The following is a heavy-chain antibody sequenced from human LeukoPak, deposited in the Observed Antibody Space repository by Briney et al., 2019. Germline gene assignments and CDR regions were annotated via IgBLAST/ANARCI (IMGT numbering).Heavy chain of an antibody. V-gene: IGHV5-51*01. CDR2: IYCGDSDT. Sequence: AGESLKISCKASGNSFTSYCIAWVRQMPGKGLEWMGIIYCGDSDTRYSPSFQGQVTISADKSISIAYLQWSSLKATDTAMYYCPSGLSLARHFNYWGQGALVTVSS. D-gene: IGHD6-6*01. J-gene: IGHJ4*02. CDR1: GNSFTSYC. CDR3: PSGLSLARHFNY.